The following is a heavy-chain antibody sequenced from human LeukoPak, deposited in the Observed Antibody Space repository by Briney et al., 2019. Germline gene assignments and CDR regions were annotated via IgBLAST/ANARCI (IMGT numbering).Heavy chain of an antibody. CDR1: GGSISSYY. CDR3: ASTPTSSGGYFWFDP. J-gene: IGHJ5*02. Sequence: SETLSLTCTVSGGSISSYYWSWIRQPPGKGLEWIGYIYYSGSTNYNPSLKSRVTISVDTSKNQFSLKLSSVTAADTAVYYCASTPTSSGGYFWFDPWGQGTLVTVSS. D-gene: IGHD1-26*01. CDR2: IYYSGST. V-gene: IGHV4-59*01.